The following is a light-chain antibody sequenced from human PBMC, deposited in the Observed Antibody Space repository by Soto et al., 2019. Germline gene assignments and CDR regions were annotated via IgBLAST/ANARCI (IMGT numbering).Light chain of an antibody. CDR3: QQYGSIPWT. Sequence: EIVLTQSPGTLSLSPGERATLSCRATESVVSSYLAWYQLKPGQAPRLLIYDASSRATGISDRFSGSGSGTDFTLTISRLEPEDFAVYYCQQYGSIPWTFGQGTKVDIK. V-gene: IGKV3-20*01. CDR1: ESVVSSY. J-gene: IGKJ1*01. CDR2: DAS.